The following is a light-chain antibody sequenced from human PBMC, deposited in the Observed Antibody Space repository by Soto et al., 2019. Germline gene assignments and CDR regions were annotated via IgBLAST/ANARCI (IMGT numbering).Light chain of an antibody. Sequence: IVMTQSPATMSVSPGERATLSCRASESVSGNLAWYQQKPGQAPRLLSYGASTRATGVPARFSGSGSGPEFALTISSLQSEDFAVYYCQQYNKWPLTFGGGTKVEIK. CDR3: QQYNKWPLT. V-gene: IGKV3-15*01. CDR1: ESVSGN. CDR2: GAS. J-gene: IGKJ4*01.